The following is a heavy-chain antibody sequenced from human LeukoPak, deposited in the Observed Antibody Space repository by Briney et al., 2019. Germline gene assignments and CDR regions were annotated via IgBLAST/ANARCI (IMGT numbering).Heavy chain of an antibody. CDR2: IHHTGST. CDR3: ANSGSNYEAVS. V-gene: IGHV4-38-2*02. J-gene: IGHJ5*02. D-gene: IGHD5-18*01. CDR1: GSSIRTYTH. Sequence: SETLSLTCTVSGSSIRTYTHWGWIRPPPGKGLEWIGSIHHTGSTYYNPFLESRVTIPIDTSKNQFSLKLSSVTAADTAFYFCANSGSNYEAVSWGQGTLVTVSS.